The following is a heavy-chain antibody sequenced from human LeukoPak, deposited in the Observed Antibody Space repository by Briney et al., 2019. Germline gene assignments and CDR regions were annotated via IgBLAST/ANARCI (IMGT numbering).Heavy chain of an antibody. CDR2: ISYDGGNK. CDR3: AKAYDFWSGPTDY. CDR1: GFTFSSYA. D-gene: IGHD3-3*01. J-gene: IGHJ4*02. Sequence: GGSLRLSCAASGFTFSSYAMHWVRQAPGKGLEWVAVISYDGGNKYYADSVKGRFTISRDNSKNTLYLQMNSLRAEDTAVYYCAKAYDFWSGPTDYWGQGTLVTVSS. V-gene: IGHV3-30*01.